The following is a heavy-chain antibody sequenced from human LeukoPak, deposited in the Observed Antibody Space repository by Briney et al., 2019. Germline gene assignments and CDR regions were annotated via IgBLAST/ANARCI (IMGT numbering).Heavy chain of an antibody. Sequence: GASVKVSCKASGYTFTGYYMHWVRQAPGQGLEWMGWINPNSGGTNYAQKFQGRVTMTRDTSISAAYMEVSRLTSDDRAVYYCTREIDGAIAAAGTGAFDIWGQGTMVTVP. CDR3: TREIDGAIAAAGTGAFDI. D-gene: IGHD6-13*01. V-gene: IGHV1-2*02. CDR2: INPNSGGT. CDR1: GYTFTGYY. J-gene: IGHJ3*02.